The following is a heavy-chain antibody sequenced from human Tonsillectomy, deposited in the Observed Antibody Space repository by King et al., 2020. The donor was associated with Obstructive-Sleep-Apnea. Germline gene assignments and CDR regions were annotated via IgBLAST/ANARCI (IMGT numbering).Heavy chain of an antibody. V-gene: IGHV1-46*01. CDR2: INPSGGNA. Sequence: VQLVESGAEVKKPGASVRISCKASGYTFTNSFIHWVRQAPGQGLEWMGIINPSGGNANFVQKFQGRVTMTRDTSTSTVYMELSSLTSEDTAVYYCASPHPESGYSGYALDYWGQGTLVTVSS. D-gene: IGHD5-12*01. CDR1: GYTFTNSF. CDR3: ASPHPESGYSGYALDY. J-gene: IGHJ4*02.